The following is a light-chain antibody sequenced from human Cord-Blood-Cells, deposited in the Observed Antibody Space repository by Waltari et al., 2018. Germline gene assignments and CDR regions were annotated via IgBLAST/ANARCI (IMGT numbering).Light chain of an antibody. CDR1: SSDVGSYNL. CDR3: CSYAGSSYV. J-gene: IGLJ1*01. CDR2: EGS. Sequence: QSALTQPAPVSGSPGQSITISCTGTSSDVGSYNLVSWYQQHPGKAPKLMIYEGSKRPSGVSNRFSGPKSGNMASLTISGLQAEDEADYYCCSYAGSSYVFGTGTKVTVL. V-gene: IGLV2-23*01.